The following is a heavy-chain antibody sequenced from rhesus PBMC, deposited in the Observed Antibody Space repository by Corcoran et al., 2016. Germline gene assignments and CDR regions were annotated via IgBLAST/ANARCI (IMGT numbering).Heavy chain of an antibody. CDR1: GFTFSSYD. Sequence: EVQLVESGGGLVQPGGSLRLSCAASGFTFSSYDMSWVRQAPGNGLEWVSYISYTGKPVYYADSVKGRFTISRDNAKNSLSLQMSSLRAEDTAVYYCTREGYYFDYWGQGVLVTVSS. J-gene: IGHJ4*01. CDR3: TREGYYFDY. V-gene: IGHV3-136*01. CDR2: ISYTGKPV.